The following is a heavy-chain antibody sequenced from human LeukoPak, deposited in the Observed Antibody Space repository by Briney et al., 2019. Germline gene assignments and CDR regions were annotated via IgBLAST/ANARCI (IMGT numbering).Heavy chain of an antibody. CDR1: GCSISSYY. D-gene: IGHD2/OR15-2a*01. J-gene: IGHJ4*02. CDR2: IFYSGST. Sequence: SETLSLTCTVSGCSISSYYWSWIRQPPGKGLEWIGYIFYSGSTNYNPSLRSRVSMLIDTSKTQFSLKLRSVTAADTAVYYCARELKVGNTGYYFDYWGQGTLVTVSS. V-gene: IGHV4-59*01. CDR3: ARELKVGNTGYYFDY.